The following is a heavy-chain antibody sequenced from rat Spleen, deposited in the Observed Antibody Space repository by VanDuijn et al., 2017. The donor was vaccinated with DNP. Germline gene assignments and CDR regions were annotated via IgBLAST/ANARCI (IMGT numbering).Heavy chain of an antibody. J-gene: IGHJ3*01. CDR3: TTDAAY. CDR2: ISPSGGST. Sequence: EVQLVESGGGLVQPGRSLKLSCAASGFIFSNYDMAWVRQAPTKGLEWVAYISPSGGSTYYRDSVKGRFTISRENAESSLFLQMDSLRSEDTATYYCTTDAAYWGQGALVTVSS. V-gene: IGHV5-27*01. CDR1: GFIFSNYD.